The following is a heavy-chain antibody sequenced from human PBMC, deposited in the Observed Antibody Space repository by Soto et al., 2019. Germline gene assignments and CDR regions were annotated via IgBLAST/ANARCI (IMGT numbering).Heavy chain of an antibody. CDR2: IHYSGST. V-gene: IGHV4-59*01. Sequence: SETLSLTCTVSGGSISGFYWSWLRQPPGKGLEWIGYIHYSGSTTYNPSLRSRITISVDTSGNLFSLNLASVTAADTAVYYCARRIYGVNDHWGQGTLVTVS. CDR1: GGSISGFY. J-gene: IGHJ4*02. CDR3: ARRIYGVNDH. D-gene: IGHD2-15*01.